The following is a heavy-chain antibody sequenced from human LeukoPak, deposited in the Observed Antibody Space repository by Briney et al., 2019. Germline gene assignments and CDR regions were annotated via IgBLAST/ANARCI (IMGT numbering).Heavy chain of an antibody. CDR3: ARDGSGWSNWFDP. D-gene: IGHD6-19*01. CDR1: GFNVSSTY. V-gene: IGHV3-66*01. Sequence: GGSLRLSCVASGFNVSSTYMNWVRQAPGKGLEWVSLINSGGTTYYPDSVKGRFTIARDNSKNTLFLQMNSLRAEDTAVYYCARDGSGWSNWFDPWGQGTLVTVSS. CDR2: INSGGTT. J-gene: IGHJ5*02.